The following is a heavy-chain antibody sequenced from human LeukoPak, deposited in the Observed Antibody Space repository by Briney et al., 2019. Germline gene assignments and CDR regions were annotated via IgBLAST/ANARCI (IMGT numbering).Heavy chain of an antibody. V-gene: IGHV4-39*07. CDR2: IYYSGST. CDR3: ARDGGSSGDNWFDP. D-gene: IGHD6-19*01. CDR1: GGSISSSSYY. Sequence: SETLSLTCTVSGGSISSSSYYWGWIRQPPGKGLEWIGSIYYSGSTYYNPSLKSRVTISVDTSKNQFSLKLSSVTAADTAVYYCARDGGSSGDNWFDPWGQGTLVTVSS. J-gene: IGHJ5*02.